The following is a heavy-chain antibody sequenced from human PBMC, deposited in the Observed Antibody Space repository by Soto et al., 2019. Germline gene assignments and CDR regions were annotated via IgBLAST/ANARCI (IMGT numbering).Heavy chain of an antibody. J-gene: IGHJ3*02. V-gene: IGHV1-18*01. CDR3: ERDPTPDTAMAPGDDI. CDR2: ISAYNGNT. Sequence: ASVKVSCKASGYTFTSYGISWVRQAPGQGLEWMGWISAYNGNTNYAQKLQGRVTMTTDTSTSTAYMELRSLRSDDTAVYYCERDPTPDTAMAPGDDIWGKGKMVTVSS. CDR1: GYTFTSYG. D-gene: IGHD5-18*01.